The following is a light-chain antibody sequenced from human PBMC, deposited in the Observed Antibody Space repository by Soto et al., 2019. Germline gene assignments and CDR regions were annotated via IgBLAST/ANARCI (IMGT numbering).Light chain of an antibody. CDR3: QQRSNWPRT. J-gene: IGKJ2*01. V-gene: IGKV3-11*01. CDR1: QSVSSY. Sequence: EIVLTQSPATLSLSPGERATLSCRASQSVSSYLAWYQQKPGQAPRLLIYDASNRATGIPARFSGSGSGTDFTLTISGLGPEDFAVYYCQQRSNWPRTFGQGTKLEIK. CDR2: DAS.